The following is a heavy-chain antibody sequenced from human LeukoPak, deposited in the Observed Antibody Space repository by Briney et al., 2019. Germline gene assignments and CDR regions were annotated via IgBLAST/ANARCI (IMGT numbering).Heavy chain of an antibody. V-gene: IGHV4-34*01. CDR1: GGSLSGYY. Sequence: SETLSLTCAVYGGSLSGYYWSWIRQPPGKGLEWIGEINHSGSTNYDPSLKSRVTISVDTSKNQFSLKLSSVTAADTAVYYCARDGGYTDYWGQGTLVTVSS. D-gene: IGHD5-24*01. CDR3: ARDGGYTDY. J-gene: IGHJ4*02. CDR2: INHSGST.